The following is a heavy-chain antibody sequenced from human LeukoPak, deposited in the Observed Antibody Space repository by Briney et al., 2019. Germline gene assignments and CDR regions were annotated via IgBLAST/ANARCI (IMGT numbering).Heavy chain of an antibody. J-gene: IGHJ4*02. V-gene: IGHV3-21*01. Sequence: GGSLRLSCAASGFTFSSYSMNWVRQAPGKGLEWVSSISSSSSYIYYAESVKGRFTISRDNAKNSLYLQMNSLRAEDTAVYYCARWEEDWGQGTLVTVSS. CDR2: ISSSSSYI. CDR3: ARWEED. D-gene: IGHD1-26*01. CDR1: GFTFSSYS.